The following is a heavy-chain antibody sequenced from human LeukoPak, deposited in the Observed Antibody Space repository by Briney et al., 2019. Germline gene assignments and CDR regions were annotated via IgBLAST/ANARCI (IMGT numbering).Heavy chain of an antibody. D-gene: IGHD5-24*01. J-gene: IGHJ4*02. CDR2: IYYIGST. CDR1: GGSIRSSF. V-gene: IGHV4-59*13. CDR3: ARVRRDGYPFDY. Sequence: SETLSLTCTFSGGSIRSSFWTWIRQPPGKGLEWIGYIYYIGSTNYNPSLMSRVTISVDTSRNQFSLKLRSVTSADTAMYYCARVRRDGYPFDYWGQGTLVTVSS.